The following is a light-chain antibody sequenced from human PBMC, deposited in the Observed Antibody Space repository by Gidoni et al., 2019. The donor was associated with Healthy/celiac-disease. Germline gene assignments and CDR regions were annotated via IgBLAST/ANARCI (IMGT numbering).Light chain of an antibody. CDR1: QSISSY. Sequence: DIQITQSPSSLSASVGDRVTITCRASQSISSYLNWYQQKPGKAPKLLIYAASSLQSGVPSMFSGSGSGTDFTLTISSLQPEDFATYYCQQSYSTPRTFGQGTKVEIK. J-gene: IGKJ1*01. CDR2: AAS. V-gene: IGKV1-39*01. CDR3: QQSYSTPRT.